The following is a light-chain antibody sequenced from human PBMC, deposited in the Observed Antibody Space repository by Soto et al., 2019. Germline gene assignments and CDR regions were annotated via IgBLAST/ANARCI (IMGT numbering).Light chain of an antibody. CDR2: EVS. Sequence: QSALTQPPSVSGSPGQSVTISCTGTSSDVGSYNRVSWYQQPPGTAPKLMIYEVSNRPSGVPDRFYGSKSGNTASLTISGLQAEDEADYYCSSYTSSSTLVFGGGTKVTVL. CDR3: SSYTSSSTLV. J-gene: IGLJ2*01. V-gene: IGLV2-18*02. CDR1: SSDVGSYNR.